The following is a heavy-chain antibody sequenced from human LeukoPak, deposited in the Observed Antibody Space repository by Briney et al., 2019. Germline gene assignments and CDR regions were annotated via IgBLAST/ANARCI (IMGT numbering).Heavy chain of an antibody. CDR3: ARENVYYDSKDGRACVFDI. Sequence: GGSLRLSCAASGFIVSYNYMTWVRQAPGKGLEWVSVIYSGGSTYYADSVKGRFTISRDNSKNTLYLQMNSLRAEDTAVYYCARENVYYDSKDGRACVFDIWGQGTMVTVSS. J-gene: IGHJ3*02. D-gene: IGHD3-22*01. CDR2: IYSGGST. CDR1: GFIVSYNY. V-gene: IGHV3-66*01.